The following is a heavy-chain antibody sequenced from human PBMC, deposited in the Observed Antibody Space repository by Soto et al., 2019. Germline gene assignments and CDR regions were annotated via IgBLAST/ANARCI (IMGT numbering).Heavy chain of an antibody. D-gene: IGHD5-18*01. CDR3: ARHRSRWGYPYGYFDH. V-gene: IGHV4-59*08. Sequence: QVQLQESGPGLVKPSETLSLTCTVSGGSTSPYYWSWIRQPPGKGLEWIGHMYYSGGTTFNPSLKSRVTISVDSSKNQISLNLTSVTAADTAVYYCARHRSRWGYPYGYFDHWGQGSLVSVSS. CDR1: GGSTSPYY. J-gene: IGHJ4*02. CDR2: MYYSGGT.